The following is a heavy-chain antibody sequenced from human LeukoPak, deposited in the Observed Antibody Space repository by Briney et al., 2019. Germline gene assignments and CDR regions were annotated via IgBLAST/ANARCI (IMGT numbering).Heavy chain of an antibody. CDR1: GFTFSTYW. J-gene: IGHJ6*02. V-gene: IGHV3-7*04. CDR3: GRAMDV. Sequence: GGSLRLSCTASGFTFSTYWMHWVRQAPGKGLEWVATIKQDGSEKYYVDSVRGRFTISRDNAKNSLYLQMNSLRAEDTAVYFCGRAMDVWGQGTTVTVSS. CDR2: IKQDGSEK.